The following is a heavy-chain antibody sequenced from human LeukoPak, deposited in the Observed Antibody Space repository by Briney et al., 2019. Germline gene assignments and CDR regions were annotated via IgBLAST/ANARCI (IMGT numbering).Heavy chain of an antibody. D-gene: IGHD4-17*01. Sequence: SETLSLTCTVSGGSISSSSYYWGWIRQPPGKGLEWIGSIYYSGSTYYNPSLKSRVTISVDTSKNQFSLKLSSVTAADTAVYYCARRATRIYGDCFDYWGQGTLVTVSS. V-gene: IGHV4-39*01. J-gene: IGHJ4*02. CDR2: IYYSGST. CDR3: ARRATRIYGDCFDY. CDR1: GGSISSSSYY.